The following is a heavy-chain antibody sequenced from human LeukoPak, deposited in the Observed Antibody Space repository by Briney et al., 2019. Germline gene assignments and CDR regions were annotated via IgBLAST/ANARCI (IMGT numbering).Heavy chain of an antibody. J-gene: IGHJ4*02. D-gene: IGHD6-6*01. CDR2: INHSGST. V-gene: IGHV4-34*01. CDR3: AGDSSSSH. Sequence: SETLSLTCAVYGGSFSGYYWSWIRQPPGKGLEWIGEINHSGSTNYNPSLKSRVTISVDTSKNQFSLKLSSVTAADTAVYYCAGDSSSSHWGQGTLVTVSS. CDR1: GGSFSGYY.